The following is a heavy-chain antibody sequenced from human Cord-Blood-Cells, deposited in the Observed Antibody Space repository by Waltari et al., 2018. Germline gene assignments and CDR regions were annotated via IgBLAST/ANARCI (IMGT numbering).Heavy chain of an antibody. Sequence: QVQLVESGGGVVQPGRSLRLSCAASGFTFSSYGIHWFRQAPGKGLEWVAVISYDGSNKYYADSVKGRFTIARDNSKNTLYLQMNSLRAEDTAVYYCAKTRTTSLFFDYWGQGTLVTVSS. CDR2: ISYDGSNK. J-gene: IGHJ4*02. V-gene: IGHV3-30*18. CDR1: GFTFSSYG. CDR3: AKTRTTSLFFDY.